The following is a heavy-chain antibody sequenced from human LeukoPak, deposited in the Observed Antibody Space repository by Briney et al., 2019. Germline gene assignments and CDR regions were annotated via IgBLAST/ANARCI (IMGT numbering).Heavy chain of an antibody. V-gene: IGHV4-39*07. CDR3: ARDWGIAAAGVDEDYFDY. CDR1: GGSISTSSYY. CDR2: IFYSGST. D-gene: IGHD6-13*01. Sequence: SETLSLTCTVSGGSISTSSYYWGWVRQPPGKGLEWIGNIFYSGSTYYSPSLKSRVTISLDTSRNQFSLKLNSVTAADTAVYYCARDWGIAAAGVDEDYFDYWGQGTLVTVSS. J-gene: IGHJ4*02.